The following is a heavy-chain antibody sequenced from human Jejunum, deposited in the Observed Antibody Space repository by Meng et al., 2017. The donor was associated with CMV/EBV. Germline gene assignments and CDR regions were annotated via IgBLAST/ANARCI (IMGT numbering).Heavy chain of an antibody. Sequence: ASGFSFNYYGMTWVRQAPGKGLEWVSSISSSGNYMYYADSVKGRFTISRDSAKDSLYLQMNSLRVEDTAVYYCAREISMVRGGAEWGQGTLVTVSS. V-gene: IGHV3-21*01. CDR3: AREISMVRGGAE. J-gene: IGHJ4*02. D-gene: IGHD3-10*01. CDR1: GFSFNYYG. CDR2: ISSSGNYM.